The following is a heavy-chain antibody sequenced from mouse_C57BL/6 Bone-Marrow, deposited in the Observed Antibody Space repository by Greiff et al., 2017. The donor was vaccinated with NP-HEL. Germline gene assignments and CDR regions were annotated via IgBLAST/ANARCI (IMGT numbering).Heavy chain of an antibody. J-gene: IGHJ2*01. CDR3: ARSLYPGSFDY. CDR2: INPGSGGT. Sequence: QVQLQQSGAELVRPGTSVKVSCKASGYAFTNYLIEWVKQRPGQGLEWIGVINPGSGGTNYNEKFKGKATLTADKSSSTAYMQLSSLTSEDSAVYFWARSLYPGSFDYCGQGTTLTVSS. V-gene: IGHV1-54*01. D-gene: IGHD2-1*01. CDR1: GYAFTNYL.